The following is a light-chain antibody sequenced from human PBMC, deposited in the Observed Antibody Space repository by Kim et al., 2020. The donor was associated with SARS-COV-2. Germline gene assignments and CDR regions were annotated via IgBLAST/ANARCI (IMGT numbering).Light chain of an antibody. J-gene: IGLJ2*01. CDR3: AAWDDSLNGRVL. CDR2: ADD. V-gene: IGLV1-44*01. Sequence: QRVTIACSGSSSNIGSNTVNWYQQVPGTAPKLLIYADDQRPSGVPDRFFGSKSGTSASLAISGLQSEDEANYYCAAWDDSLNGRVLFGGGTQLTVL. CDR1: SSNIGSNT.